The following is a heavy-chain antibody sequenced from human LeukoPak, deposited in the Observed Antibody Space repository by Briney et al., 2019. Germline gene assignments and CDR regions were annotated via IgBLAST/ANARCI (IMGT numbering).Heavy chain of an antibody. CDR2: IYSDGNT. V-gene: IGHV3-53*01. J-gene: IGHJ4*02. CDR3: ARGRIAVAGRELDY. D-gene: IGHD6-19*01. Sequence: GGSLRLSCAASGFTFSNAWMTWVRQAPGKGLEWISVIYSDGNTFYADSVKGRFTISRDNSKNTLYLQMNSLRAEDTAVYYCARGRIAVAGRELDYWGQGTLVTVSS. CDR1: GFTFSNAW.